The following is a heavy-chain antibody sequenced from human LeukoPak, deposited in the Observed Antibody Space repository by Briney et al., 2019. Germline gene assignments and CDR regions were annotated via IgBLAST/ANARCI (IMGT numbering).Heavy chain of an antibody. Sequence: PGGSLRLSCAASGFTFSSYEMNWVRQAPGKGLEWVSYISSSGSTIYYADSVKGRFTISRDNAKNSLYLQMNSLRAEDTAVYYCARDRECSSTSCYEEFDYWGQGTLVTVSS. D-gene: IGHD2-2*01. CDR1: GFTFSSYE. CDR2: ISSSGSTI. CDR3: ARDRECSSTSCYEEFDY. J-gene: IGHJ4*02. V-gene: IGHV3-48*03.